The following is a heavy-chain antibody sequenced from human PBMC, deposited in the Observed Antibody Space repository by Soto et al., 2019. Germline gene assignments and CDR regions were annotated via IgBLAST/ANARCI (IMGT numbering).Heavy chain of an antibody. V-gene: IGHV4-34*01. CDR1: GGSFSGYY. Sequence: LETLSLTCAVYGGSFSGYYWSWIRQPPGKGLEWIGEINHSGSTNYNPSLKSRVTISVDTSKNQFSLKVGSVTAADTAVYYCASSSLYGMDVWGQGTTVTV. CDR2: INHSGST. J-gene: IGHJ6*02. CDR3: ASSSLYGMDV.